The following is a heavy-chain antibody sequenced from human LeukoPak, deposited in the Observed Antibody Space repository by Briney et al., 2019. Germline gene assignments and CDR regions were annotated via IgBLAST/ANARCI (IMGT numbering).Heavy chain of an antibody. CDR2: LIPIYGSA. J-gene: IGHJ3*02. CDR1: GGSFTFTSHA. CDR3: AGFFYDNSGDAFDI. V-gene: IGHV1-69*13. D-gene: IGHD3-22*01. Sequence: GASVKVSCKASGGSFTFTSHAISWARQAPGQGLEWMGGLIPIYGSANYAQKFQGRVTITSDESTRTVYMELSSLRPEDSAVYYCAGFFYDNSGDAFDIWGQGTMVTVSS.